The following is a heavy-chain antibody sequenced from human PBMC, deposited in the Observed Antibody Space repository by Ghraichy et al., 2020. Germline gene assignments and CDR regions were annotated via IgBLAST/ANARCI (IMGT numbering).Heavy chain of an antibody. D-gene: IGHD3-9*01. CDR1: GGSISSSSYY. CDR2: IYYSGST. J-gene: IGHJ6*02. CDR3: ARPGILTPYGMDV. Sequence: SETLSLTCTVSGGSISSSSYYWGWIRQPPGKGLEWIGSIYYSGSTYYNPSLKSRVTISVDTSKNQFSLKLSSVTAADTAVYYCARPGILTPYGMDVWGQGTTVTVSS. V-gene: IGHV4-39*01.